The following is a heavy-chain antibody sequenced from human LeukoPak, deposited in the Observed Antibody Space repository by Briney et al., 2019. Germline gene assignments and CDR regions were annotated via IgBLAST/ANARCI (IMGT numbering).Heavy chain of an antibody. CDR3: ARSHSGWQGHNNWFDP. Sequence: SETLSLTCEVSGYSISSDKYWGWIRLSPGKGLEWIGTIYHTGSTFYNPSLKSRVSISVDTSKTQFSLRFTPVTAADTAVYYCARSHSGWQGHNNWFDPWGQGTLVTVSS. CDR1: GYSISSDKY. D-gene: IGHD6-19*01. V-gene: IGHV4-38-2*01. CDR2: IYHTGST. J-gene: IGHJ5*02.